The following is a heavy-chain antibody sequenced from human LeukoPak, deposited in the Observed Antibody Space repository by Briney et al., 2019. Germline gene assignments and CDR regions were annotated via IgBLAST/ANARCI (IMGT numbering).Heavy chain of an antibody. CDR2: IHYTGST. D-gene: IGHD5-24*01. Sequence: SETLSLTCTVSGGSVSSGNFYCSWIRQPPGKGLEWIGYIHYTGSTNYNPTLKSRVTMSVDTSKNQFSLKLSSVTAADTAVYYCARSTNDYNLDYWGKGTLVTVSS. V-gene: IGHV4-61*01. CDR3: ARSTNDYNLDY. J-gene: IGHJ4*02. CDR1: GGSVSSGNFY.